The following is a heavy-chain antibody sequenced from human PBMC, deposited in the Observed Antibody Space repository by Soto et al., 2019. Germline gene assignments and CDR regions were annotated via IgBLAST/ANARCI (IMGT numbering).Heavy chain of an antibody. Sequence: SETLSLTCTVSGGSISSYYWSWIRQPPGKGLEWIGYIYYSGSTNYNPSLKSRVTISVDTSKNQFSLKLSSVTAADTAVYYCARDRGIAAAADNWFDPWGQGTLVTVYS. CDR1: GGSISSYY. CDR2: IYYSGST. CDR3: ARDRGIAAAADNWFDP. J-gene: IGHJ5*02. D-gene: IGHD6-13*01. V-gene: IGHV4-59*01.